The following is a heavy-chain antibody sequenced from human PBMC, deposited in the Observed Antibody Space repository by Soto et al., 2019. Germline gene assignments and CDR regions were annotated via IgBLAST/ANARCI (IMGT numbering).Heavy chain of an antibody. J-gene: IGHJ6*03. Sequence: GGSLRLSCAASGFTFSSYAMSWVRQAPGKGLEWVSAISGSGGSTYYADSVKGRFTISRDNSKNTLYLQMNSLRAEDTAVYYCAKGGVPADMSRDYHYYYYMDVWGKGTTVTVSS. CDR1: GFTFSSYA. D-gene: IGHD2-2*01. CDR3: AKGGVPADMSRDYHYYYYMDV. CDR2: ISGSGGST. V-gene: IGHV3-23*01.